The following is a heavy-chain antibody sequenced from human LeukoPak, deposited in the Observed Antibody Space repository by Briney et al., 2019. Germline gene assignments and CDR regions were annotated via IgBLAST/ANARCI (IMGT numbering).Heavy chain of an antibody. CDR3: ATGRFLEWPLDAFDI. V-gene: IGHV1-8*01. CDR2: MNPNSGNT. CDR1: GYTFTSYD. J-gene: IGHJ3*02. Sequence: GESLKVSCKASGYTFTSYDINWVRQATGQGLEWMGWMNPNSGNTGYAQKFQGRVTMTRNTSISTAYMELSSLRSEDTAVYYCATGRFLEWPLDAFDIWGQGTMVTVSS. D-gene: IGHD3-3*01.